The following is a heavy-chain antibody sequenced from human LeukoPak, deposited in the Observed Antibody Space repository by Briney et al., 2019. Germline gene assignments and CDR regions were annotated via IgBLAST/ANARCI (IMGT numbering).Heavy chain of an antibody. V-gene: IGHV1-69*06. D-gene: IGHD4-23*01. CDR1: GGTFSSYA. CDR3: AREGGGNPEYNWFDP. Sequence: ASVKVSCKASGGTFSSYAISWVRQAPGQGLEWMGGIIPIFGTANYAQKFQGRVTIAADKSTSTAYMELNSLRSEDTAVYYCAREGGGNPEYNWFDPWGQGTLVIVSS. CDR2: IIPIFGTA. J-gene: IGHJ5*02.